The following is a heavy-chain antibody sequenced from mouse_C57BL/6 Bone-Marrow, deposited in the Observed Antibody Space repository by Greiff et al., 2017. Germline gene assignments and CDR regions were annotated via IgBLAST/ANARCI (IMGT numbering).Heavy chain of an antibody. CDR3: ASYYYGRGDY. CDR1: GFTFSSSG. J-gene: IGHJ4*01. CDR2: ISSGGSYN. Sequence: DVKLVESGGDLVKPGGSLKLSCAASGFTFSSSGMSWVRQTPDKRLEWVATISSGGSYNYYPDSVKGRFTISRDNAKNTLYLQMSSLKSEDPAMYYCASYYYGRGDYWGQGTSVTVSS. D-gene: IGHD1-1*01. V-gene: IGHV5-6*02.